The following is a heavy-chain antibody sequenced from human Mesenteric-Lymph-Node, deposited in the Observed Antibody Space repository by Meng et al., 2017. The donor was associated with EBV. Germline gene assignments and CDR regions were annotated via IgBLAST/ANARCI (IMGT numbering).Heavy chain of an antibody. J-gene: IGHJ4*01. CDR3: ARRGGGYILDD. CDR2: IYYTGST. D-gene: IGHD5-24*01. Sequence: QLRLQESGPGLVKPSETLSLTCTVSGGSISGSSYYWGWIRQPPGKGLEWIASIYYTGSTYYSPSLKSRVTISIDRSKNHFSLKLSSVTAADTAVYYCARRGGGYILDDWGHGTLVTVSS. CDR1: GGSISGSSYY. V-gene: IGHV4-39*02.